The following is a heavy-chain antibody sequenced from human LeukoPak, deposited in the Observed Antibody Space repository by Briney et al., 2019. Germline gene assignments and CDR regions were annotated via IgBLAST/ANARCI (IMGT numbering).Heavy chain of an antibody. CDR1: GFTVSTNC. V-gene: IGHV3-53*04. CDR2: IYSGGTT. D-gene: IGHD5-18*01. Sequence: GGSLRLSCAASGFTVSTNCMTWVRQAPGKGLEWVSTIYSGGTTYYADSVMGRFTISRHNSRNTLYLQMNSLRAEDTAVYYCARADTVMAYYFDLWGQGTLVTVSS. J-gene: IGHJ4*02. CDR3: ARADTVMAYYFDL.